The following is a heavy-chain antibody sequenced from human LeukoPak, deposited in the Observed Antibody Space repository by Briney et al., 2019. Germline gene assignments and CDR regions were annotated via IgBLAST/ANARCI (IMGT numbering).Heavy chain of an antibody. CDR3: ARDRGGDIPFDY. D-gene: IGHD2-21*02. J-gene: IGHJ4*02. Sequence: GGSLSLSCAASGFTFSSYGMHWVRQAPGKGLEWVAVIWYDGSNKYYADSVKGRFTISRDNSKNTLYLQMNSLRAEDTAVYYCARDRGGDIPFDYWGQGTLVTVSS. CDR2: IWYDGSNK. V-gene: IGHV3-33*01. CDR1: GFTFSSYG.